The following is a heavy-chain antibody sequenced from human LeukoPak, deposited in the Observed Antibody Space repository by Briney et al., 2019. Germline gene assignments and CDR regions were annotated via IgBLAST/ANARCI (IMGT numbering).Heavy chain of an antibody. CDR1: GGSISSGGYY. CDR3: ARARGVDIVATIPSFFDY. D-gene: IGHD5-12*01. Sequence: SETLSLTCTVSGGSISSGGYYWSWIRQHPGKGLEWIGYIYYSGSTYYNPSLKSRVTISVDTSKNQFSLKLSSVTAGDTAVYYCARARGVDIVATIPSFFDYWGQGTLVTVSS. CDR2: IYYSGST. J-gene: IGHJ4*02. V-gene: IGHV4-31*03.